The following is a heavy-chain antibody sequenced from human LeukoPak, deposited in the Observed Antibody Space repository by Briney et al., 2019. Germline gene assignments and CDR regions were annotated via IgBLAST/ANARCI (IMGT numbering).Heavy chain of an antibody. CDR1: GYTFTSYY. CDR3: ARQLERRYHYYMDV. CDR2: INPSGGST. Sequence: ASVKVSCKASGYTFTSYYMHWVRQAPGQGLEWMGIINPSGGSTSYAQKFQGRVTITADESTSTAYMELSSLRSEDTAVYYCARQLERRYHYYMDVWGKGTTVTVSS. D-gene: IGHD1-1*01. J-gene: IGHJ6*03. V-gene: IGHV1-46*01.